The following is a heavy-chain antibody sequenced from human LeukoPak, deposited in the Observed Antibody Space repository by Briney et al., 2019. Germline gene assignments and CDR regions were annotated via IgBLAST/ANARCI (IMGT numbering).Heavy chain of an antibody. D-gene: IGHD6-19*01. CDR1: GFTFSSYA. V-gene: IGHV3-23*01. J-gene: IGHJ3*02. Sequence: PGGSLRLSCAASGFTFSSYAMSWVRQAPGKGLEWVSAISGSGGSTYYAGSVKGRFTISRDNSKNTLYLQMNSLRAEDTAVYYCAKVREQWLVGNDAFDIWGQGTMVTVSS. CDR3: AKVREQWLVGNDAFDI. CDR2: ISGSGGST.